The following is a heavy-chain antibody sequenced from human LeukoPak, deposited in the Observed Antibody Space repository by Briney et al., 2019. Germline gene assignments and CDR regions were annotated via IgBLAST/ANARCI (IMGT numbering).Heavy chain of an antibody. J-gene: IGHJ5*02. Sequence: GASVKVSCKASGYTFTSYYMHWVRQAPGQGLEWMGIINPSGGSTSYAQKFQGRVTMTRDTSISTAYMELSRLRSDDTAVYYCARELAAAAGGNWFDPWGQGTLVTVSS. CDR3: ARELAAAAGGNWFDP. CDR1: GYTFTSYY. V-gene: IGHV1-46*01. CDR2: INPSGGST. D-gene: IGHD6-13*01.